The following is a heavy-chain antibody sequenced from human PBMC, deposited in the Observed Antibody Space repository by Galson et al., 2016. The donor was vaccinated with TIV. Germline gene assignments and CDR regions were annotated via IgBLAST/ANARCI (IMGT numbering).Heavy chain of an antibody. J-gene: IGHJ1*01. CDR2: IYYRGRA. V-gene: IGHV4-61*08. D-gene: IGHD1-1*01. Sequence: SETLSLTCTVSGGSVSNADYYWTWIRQPPGKGLEWIGYIYYRGRADYNPSLKSGVSISVDTSKNQFSLTLTSVTAAGTAIYYCARERHWNGEIDLWGQGTLVTVSS. CDR3: ARERHWNGEIDL. CDR1: GGSVSNADYY.